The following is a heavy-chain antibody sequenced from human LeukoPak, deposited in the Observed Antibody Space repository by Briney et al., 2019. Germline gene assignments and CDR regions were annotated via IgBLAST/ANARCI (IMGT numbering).Heavy chain of an antibody. D-gene: IGHD4-11*01. Sequence: GGSLRLSCAASGFTFSHYGMHWVRQTPGAGLEWVAVIWSDVSDKYYANYVQGRFTISRDNSKNSLFLQMNSLRAEDTAVYYCAKDAQRGFDYSNSLQNWGQGILVTVSS. CDR2: IWSDVSDK. CDR1: GFTFSHYG. V-gene: IGHV3-33*06. CDR3: AKDAQRGFDYSNSLQN. J-gene: IGHJ1*01.